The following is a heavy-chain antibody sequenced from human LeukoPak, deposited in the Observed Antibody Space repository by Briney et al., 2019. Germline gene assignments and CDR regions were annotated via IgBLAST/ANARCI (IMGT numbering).Heavy chain of an antibody. CDR2: IYYSGST. D-gene: IGHD6-6*01. J-gene: IGHJ4*02. V-gene: IGHV4-39*01. CDR3: ARRAEYSRAHYYFDY. CDR1: GGSISTYY. Sequence: PSETLSLTCTVSGGSISTYYWGWTRQPPGKGLEWIGTIYYSGSTYYNPSLKSRVTISVDTSKNQFSLKLSSVTAADTAVYYCARRAEYSRAHYYFDYWGQGTLVTVSS.